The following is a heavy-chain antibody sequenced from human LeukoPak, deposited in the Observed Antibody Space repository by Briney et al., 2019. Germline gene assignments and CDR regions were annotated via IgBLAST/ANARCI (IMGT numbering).Heavy chain of an antibody. CDR1: GGSFSGYY. D-gene: IGHD3-3*01. Sequence: PSETLSLTCAVYGGSFSGYYWSWIRQPPGKGLEWIGEINHSGSTNYNPSLKSRVTISVDTSKNQFSLKLSSVTAADTAVYYCARIHTIFGVVIKPLDYWGQGTLVTVSS. CDR3: ARIHTIFGVVIKPLDY. CDR2: INHSGST. V-gene: IGHV4-34*01. J-gene: IGHJ4*02.